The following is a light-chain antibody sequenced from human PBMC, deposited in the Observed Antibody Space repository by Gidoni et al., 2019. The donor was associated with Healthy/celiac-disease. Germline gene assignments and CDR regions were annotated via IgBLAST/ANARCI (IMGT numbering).Light chain of an antibody. J-gene: IGKJ4*01. CDR2: DAS. CDR1: QCVSSSY. Sequence: EIVLTQSPATLSLSPGERATLSCGASQCVSSSYLAWYQQKPGLAPRLLIYDASSRATGIPDRFSGSGSGTYFTLTISRLEPEDFAVYYCQQYGSSPPLPFGGGTKVEIK. CDR3: QQYGSSPPLP. V-gene: IGKV3D-20*01.